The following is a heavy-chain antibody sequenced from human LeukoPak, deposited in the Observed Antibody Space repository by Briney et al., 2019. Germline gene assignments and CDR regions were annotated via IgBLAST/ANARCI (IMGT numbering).Heavy chain of an antibody. CDR1: GFTFTSYA. Sequence: GGSLRLSCAASGFTFTSYAMGWVRHAPGKGLEWDLAISGSGGSTYYAASVKGRCTISSDNSKNTLYLQMNSMRAEDTAVYYCAKGPSDTAMSRSDCWGQGTLVTVSS. D-gene: IGHD5-18*01. CDR3: AKGPSDTAMSRSDC. CDR2: ISGSGGST. J-gene: IGHJ4*02. V-gene: IGHV3-23*01.